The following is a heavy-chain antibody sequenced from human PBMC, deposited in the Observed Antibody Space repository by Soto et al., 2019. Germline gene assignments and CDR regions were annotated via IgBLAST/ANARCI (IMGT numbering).Heavy chain of an antibody. V-gene: IGHV4-30-4*01. CDR1: GFSLSSGDYY. Sequence: PSAPLSHTCSVSGFSLSSGDYYWNWIRQPPGKGLEWIGYIYYSGNTYYNPSLRSRVTISLYRSENQFSLKLSFVTAADTAVYYCARDRYYGSGTYYNFYYGMDVWGQGTTVTVS. J-gene: IGHJ6*02. D-gene: IGHD3-10*01. CDR2: IYYSGNT. CDR3: ARDRYYGSGTYYNFYYGMDV.